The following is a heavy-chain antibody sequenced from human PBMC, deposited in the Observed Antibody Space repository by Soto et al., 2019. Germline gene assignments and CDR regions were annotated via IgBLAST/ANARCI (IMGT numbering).Heavy chain of an antibody. J-gene: IGHJ6*02. CDR3: ASADRTLVTSYGLDV. CDR1: GGSFSGFY. CDR2: INHSGTI. Sequence: SETLSLTCAVSGGSFSGFYWTWIRQPPGEGLEWIGEINHSGTINFNPSLRSRLTISLDSSKRHFSLKLTSLTAADAAVYYCASADRTLVTSYGLDVWGQGTPVTVSS. D-gene: IGHD2-21*02. V-gene: IGHV4-34*01.